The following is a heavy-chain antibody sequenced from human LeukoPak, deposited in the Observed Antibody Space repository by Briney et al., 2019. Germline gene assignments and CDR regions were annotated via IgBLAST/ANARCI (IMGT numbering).Heavy chain of an antibody. CDR2: IYPGDSDT. V-gene: IGHV5-51*01. Sequence: GESLKISCKGSGYSFTSYWIGWVRQMPGKGLEWMGIIYPGDSDTRYSPSFQGQVTISADKSISTAYLQWSSLKASDTAMYYCAKRGYCSGGRCLHFDYWGQGTLVTVSS. D-gene: IGHD2-15*01. J-gene: IGHJ4*02. CDR3: AKRGYCSGGRCLHFDY. CDR1: GYSFTSYW.